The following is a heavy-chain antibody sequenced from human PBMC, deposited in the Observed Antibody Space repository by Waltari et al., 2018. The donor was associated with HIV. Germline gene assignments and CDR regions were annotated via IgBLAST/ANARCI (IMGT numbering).Heavy chain of an antibody. CDR1: GFTFSSYD. CDR2: IGAAGDT. Sequence: EVQLEESGGGLVQPGGSLRLSCAASGFTFSSYDLHCVRQLTGKGLEWVSAIGAAGDTYYPGSVKGRFTISRENARSSLFLRMNSLRAEDTAVYYCARGDCTGTSCYVGYFYYGLDVWGPGTTVTVSS. CDR3: ARGDCTGTSCYVGYFYYGLDV. J-gene: IGHJ6*02. D-gene: IGHD2-2*01. V-gene: IGHV3-13*01.